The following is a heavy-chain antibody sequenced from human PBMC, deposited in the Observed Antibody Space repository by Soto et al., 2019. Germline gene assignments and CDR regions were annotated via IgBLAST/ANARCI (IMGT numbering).Heavy chain of an antibody. V-gene: IGHV3-23*01. CDR1: EFTFSNYA. Sequence: EVQLLESGGGLVQPGGSLRLSCTASEFTFSNYAMSWVRQAPGKGLEWVSGISADGAGTYYAASVKGRFTISRNNSNNTLYVQMDRLRAEDTAVYYCAKCVVLLTTSVGWCNWFDPWGQGTLVTVSS. CDR2: ISADGAGT. CDR3: AKCVVLLTTSVGWCNWFDP. D-gene: IGHD2-21*02. J-gene: IGHJ5*02.